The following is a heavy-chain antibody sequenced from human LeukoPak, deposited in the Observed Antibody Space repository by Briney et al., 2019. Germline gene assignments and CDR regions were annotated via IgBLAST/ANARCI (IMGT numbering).Heavy chain of an antibody. CDR1: GGTFSSYA. D-gene: IGHD3-22*01. V-gene: IGHV1-69*06. J-gene: IGHJ4*02. Sequence: ASVKVSCKASGGTFSSYAISWVRQAPGQGLEWMGGIIPIFGTANYAQKFQGRVTITADKSTSTAYMELSSLRSEDTAVYYCARGQYYYDSSGYYTDGIDYWGQGTLVTVSS. CDR2: IIPIFGTA. CDR3: ARGQYYYDSSGYYTDGIDY.